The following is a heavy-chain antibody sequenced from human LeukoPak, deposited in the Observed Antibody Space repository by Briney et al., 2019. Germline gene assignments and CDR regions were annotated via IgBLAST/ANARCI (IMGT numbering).Heavy chain of an antibody. J-gene: IGHJ4*02. CDR1: GFSLSNYG. D-gene: IGHD3-16*01. Sequence: GGSLRLSCAASGFSLSNYGLHWVRQGPGKGLEWVAVINCDGSNRYYADSVKGRFTISKDSSENTLYLQMNSLRAEDTAMYYCARWGGTRQFYFDYWGQGTLATVSS. CDR3: ARWGGTRQFYFDY. CDR2: INCDGSNR. V-gene: IGHV3-33*01.